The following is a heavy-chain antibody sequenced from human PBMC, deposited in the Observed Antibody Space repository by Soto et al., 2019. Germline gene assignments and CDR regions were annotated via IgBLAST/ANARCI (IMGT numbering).Heavy chain of an antibody. CDR3: ARRSPPLVRGVTHSWFDP. CDR2: VHHSGST. CDR1: SGSISSGNW. J-gene: IGHJ5*02. D-gene: IGHD3-10*01. Sequence: SETLSLTCAVSSGSISSGNWWGWVRQPPGKGLAWIGDVHHSGSTNYNVSLKSRVTLSVDKSKNQLSLKLSSVTAADTAVYYCARRSPPLVRGVTHSWFDPWGQGTLVTVSS. V-gene: IGHV4-4*02.